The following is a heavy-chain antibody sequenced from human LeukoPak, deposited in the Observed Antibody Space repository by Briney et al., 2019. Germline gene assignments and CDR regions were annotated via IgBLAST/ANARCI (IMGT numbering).Heavy chain of an antibody. D-gene: IGHD6-25*01. V-gene: IGHV3-23*01. Sequence: PGGSLRLSCAASGFTFGNYAMSWVRQAPGKGLEWVSGVSGSGTTTYYADSVKGRFTISRHNSKNTLYLQMNSLRAEDTAVCYCARASAKSRGYYYGMDVWGQGTTVTVSS. CDR3: ARASAKSRGYYYGMDV. J-gene: IGHJ6*02. CDR2: VSGSGTTT. CDR1: GFTFGNYA.